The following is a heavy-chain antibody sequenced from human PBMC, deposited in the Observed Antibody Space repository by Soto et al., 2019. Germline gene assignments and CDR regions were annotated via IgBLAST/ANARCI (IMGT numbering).Heavy chain of an antibody. V-gene: IGHV1-24*01. CDR2: FDPEDGET. CDR3: ATTTSGDLYYYYMDV. Sequence: ASVKVSCKVSGYTLTELSMHWVRQAPGKGLEWMGGFDPEDGETIYAQKFQGRVTMTEDTSTDTAYMELSSLRSVDTAVYYCATTTSGDLYYYYMDVWGKGTTVTVSS. CDR1: GYTLTELS. J-gene: IGHJ6*03. D-gene: IGHD1-1*01.